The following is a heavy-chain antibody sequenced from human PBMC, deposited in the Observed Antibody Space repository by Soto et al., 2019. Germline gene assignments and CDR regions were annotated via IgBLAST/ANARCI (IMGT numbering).Heavy chain of an antibody. CDR2: INPNSGGT. Sequence: ASVKVSCKASGGTFSSYAISWVRQAPGQGLEWMGWINPNSGGTNYAQKFQGWVTMTRDTSISTAYMELSRLRSDDTAVYYCARGHPGVFGVVIPPLSGYYMDVWGKGTTVTVSS. CDR3: ARGHPGVFGVVIPPLSGYYMDV. J-gene: IGHJ6*03. CDR1: GGTFSSYA. V-gene: IGHV1-2*04. D-gene: IGHD3-3*01.